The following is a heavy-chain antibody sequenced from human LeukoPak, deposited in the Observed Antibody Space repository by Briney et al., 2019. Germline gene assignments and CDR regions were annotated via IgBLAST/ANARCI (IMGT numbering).Heavy chain of an antibody. V-gene: IGHV4-4*07. CDR1: GGSISSYY. Sequence: PSETLSLTCAVSGGSISSYYWSWVRQPAGKGLEWVGRIYTSGSTNYNHSLQSRVIMSVDTSKNQFSLKLSSVTATDTAVYYCARDHSSYSSGWGDAFDIWGQGTMVTVSS. CDR3: ARDHSSYSSGWGDAFDI. J-gene: IGHJ3*02. CDR2: IYTSGST. D-gene: IGHD6-19*01.